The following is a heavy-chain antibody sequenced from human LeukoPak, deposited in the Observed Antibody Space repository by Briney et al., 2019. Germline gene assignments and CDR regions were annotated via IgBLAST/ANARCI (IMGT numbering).Heavy chain of an antibody. CDR2: IYSGGSR. D-gene: IGHD3-16*02. V-gene: IGHV3-53*01. CDR1: VFTVSSNY. J-gene: IGHJ4*02. Sequence: PGGSLRLSCAASVFTVSSNYMSWVRQAPGKGLEGVSVIYSGGSRDYSDYVKGRFTIYRDYSKSTLYLKMDSLKAEVTAVYYCAGSQLYDYVWGSYCYPPGGVDYWGQGTLVTVSS. CDR3: AGSQLYDYVWGSYCYPPGGVDY.